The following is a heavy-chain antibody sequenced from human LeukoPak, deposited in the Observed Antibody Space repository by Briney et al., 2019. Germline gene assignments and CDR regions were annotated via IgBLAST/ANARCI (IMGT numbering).Heavy chain of an antibody. CDR1: GFSVSSNY. CDR2: SYSGGAT. V-gene: IGHV3-66*01. CDR3: ARDRRDLSTFDI. J-gene: IGHJ3*02. D-gene: IGHD3-16*02. Sequence: QPGGSLRLSCAASGFSVSSNYMSWVRQAPGKGLEWVSVSYSGGATSYADSVKGIFTISRDNSKNTLYLQMNSLRVEDTAVYYCARDRRDLSTFDIWGQGTVVTVSS.